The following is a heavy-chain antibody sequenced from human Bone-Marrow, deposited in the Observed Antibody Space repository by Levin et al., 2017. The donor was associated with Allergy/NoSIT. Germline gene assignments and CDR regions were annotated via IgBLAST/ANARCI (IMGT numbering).Heavy chain of an antibody. CDR1: GFTFSTYA. J-gene: IGHJ5*02. V-gene: IGHV3-23*01. Sequence: GESLKISCAASGFTFSTYAMTWVRQAPGKGLEWVSAISAGGGNTYYADSVKGRFIISRDNSKNTVYLQMNSLRAEDTAVYFCAEAGYTAPTYKWFDAWGQGTLVTVSS. CDR2: ISAGGGNT. D-gene: IGHD6-13*01. CDR3: AEAGYTAPTYKWFDA.